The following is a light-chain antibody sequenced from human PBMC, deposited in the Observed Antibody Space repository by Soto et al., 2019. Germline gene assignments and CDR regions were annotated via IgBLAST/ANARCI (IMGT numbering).Light chain of an antibody. CDR1: QSISSW. CDR2: DAS. V-gene: IGKV1-5*01. CDR3: QQSYSSWAT. J-gene: IGKJ4*01. Sequence: DIQMTQSPSTLSASVGDRVTITCRASQSISSWLAWYQQKPGKAPKLLIYDASSLESGVPSRFSGSGSGTEFTLTISSLQPEDSASYCCQQSYSSWATFGGGTKVDI.